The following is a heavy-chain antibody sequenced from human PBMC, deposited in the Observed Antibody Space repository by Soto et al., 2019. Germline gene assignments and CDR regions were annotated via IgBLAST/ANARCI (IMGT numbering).Heavy chain of an antibody. J-gene: IGHJ4*02. CDR1: GGSVSSSNW. CDR3: LAAAGTAFDY. V-gene: IGHV4-4*02. CDR2: IYHSGST. Sequence: QVQLQESGPGLVNPSGTLSLTCAVSGGSVSSSNWWSWVRQPPGKGLEWIGEIYHSGSTNYNPSLKSRVTISVYKSKNQCSLKLSSVTAADTAVYYCLAAAGTAFDYWGQGTLVTVSS. D-gene: IGHD6-13*01.